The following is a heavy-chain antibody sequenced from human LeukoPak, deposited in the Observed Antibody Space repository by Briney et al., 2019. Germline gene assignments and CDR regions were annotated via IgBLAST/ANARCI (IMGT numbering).Heavy chain of an antibody. Sequence: GGSLRLSCAASGFTFSSYGMHWVRQAPGKGLEWVAFISYDGSNKYYADSVKGRFTISRDNSKNTLYLQMNSLRAEDTAVYYCAKVFSGYDTIFYYLGQGTLVTLSP. CDR3: AKVFSGYDTIFYY. CDR2: ISYDGSNK. J-gene: IGHJ4*02. V-gene: IGHV3-30*18. D-gene: IGHD5-12*01. CDR1: GFTFSSYG.